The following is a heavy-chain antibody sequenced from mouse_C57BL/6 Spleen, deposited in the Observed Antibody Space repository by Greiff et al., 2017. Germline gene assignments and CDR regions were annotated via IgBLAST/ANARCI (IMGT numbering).Heavy chain of an antibody. J-gene: IGHJ3*01. Sequence: DVKLQESGPGLVKPSQSLSLTCSVTGYSITSGYYWNWLRQFPGNKLEWMGYISYDGSNNYNPSLKNRISITRDTSKNQFFLKLNSVTTEDTATDYCARDEILRYSAWFAYWGQGTLVTVSA. CDR3: ARDEILRYSAWFAY. CDR1: GYSITSGYY. V-gene: IGHV3-6*01. CDR2: ISYDGSN. D-gene: IGHD1-1*01.